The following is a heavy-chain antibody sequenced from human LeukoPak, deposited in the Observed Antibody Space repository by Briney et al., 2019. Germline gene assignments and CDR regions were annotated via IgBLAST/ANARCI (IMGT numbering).Heavy chain of an antibody. CDR3: ARLYGGYSYGYFDY. CDR1: GGSISSYY. Sequence: SETLSLTCTVSGGSISSYYWSWIRQPPGKGPEWIGYIYYSGSTNYNPSLKSRVTISVDTSKNQFSLKLSSVTAADTAVYYCARLYGGYSYGYFDYWGQGTLVTVSS. J-gene: IGHJ4*02. D-gene: IGHD5-18*01. V-gene: IGHV4-59*08. CDR2: IYYSGST.